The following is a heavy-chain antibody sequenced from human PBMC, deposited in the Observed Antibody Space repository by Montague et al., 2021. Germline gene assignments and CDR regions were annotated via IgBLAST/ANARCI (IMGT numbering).Heavy chain of an antibody. V-gene: IGHV4-39*01. Sequence: SETLSLTCTVSGGSISSASYYWGWIRRPPGKGLEFIGVIYYNGTTYHNPSLKSRVTVSMDTSENQFSLKLSSVTAADTAAYYCARSLYCRGGSCYSGFDPWGQGTLVTASS. J-gene: IGHJ5*02. CDR2: IYYNGTT. CDR3: ARSLYCRGGSCYSGFDP. D-gene: IGHD2-15*01. CDR1: GGSISSASYY.